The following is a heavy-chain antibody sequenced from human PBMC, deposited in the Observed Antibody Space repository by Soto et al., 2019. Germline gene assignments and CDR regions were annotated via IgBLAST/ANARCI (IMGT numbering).Heavy chain of an antibody. CDR1: GDSISSSSYY. V-gene: IGHV4-39*01. Sequence: SETLSLTCTVSGDSISSSSYYWGWIRQPPGKGLEWIGSIYYSGSTYYNPSLKSRVTISVDTSKNQFSLKLSSVTAADTAVYYCARRASTYYDFWSGYYIDYWGQGTLVTVSS. D-gene: IGHD3-3*01. CDR2: IYYSGST. CDR3: ARRASTYYDFWSGYYIDY. J-gene: IGHJ4*02.